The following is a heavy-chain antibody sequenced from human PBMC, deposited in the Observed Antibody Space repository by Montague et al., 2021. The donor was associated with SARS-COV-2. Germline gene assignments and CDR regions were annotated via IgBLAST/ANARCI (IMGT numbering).Heavy chain of an antibody. Sequence: SETLSLTCFVSGAPITTGSYYWSWVRQAPGKGLEWIGYIHKSGTTYSNPSLESRVTISEDTSKNEFSLHLSSVTVADTAVYYCARLGITLGGVIVIRYYFDFWGQGTLVTVSS. V-gene: IGHV4-39*01. CDR3: ARLGITLGGVIVIRYYFDF. CDR2: IHKSGTT. D-gene: IGHD3-16*02. CDR1: GAPITTGSYY. J-gene: IGHJ4*02.